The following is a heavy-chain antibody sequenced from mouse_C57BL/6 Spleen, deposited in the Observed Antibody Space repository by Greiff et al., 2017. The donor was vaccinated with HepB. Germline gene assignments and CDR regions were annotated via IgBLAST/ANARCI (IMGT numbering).Heavy chain of an antibody. CDR2: INPNNGGT. V-gene: IGHV1-18*01. J-gene: IGHJ4*01. D-gene: IGHD2-1*01. CDR1: GYTFTDYN. Sequence: EVQLQQSGPELVKPGASVKIPCKASGYTFTDYNMDWVKQSHGKSLEWIGDINPNNGGTIYNQKFKGKATLTVDKSSSTAYMELRSLTSEDTAVYYCARKFYYGNYDYAMDYWGQGTSVTVSS. CDR3: ARKFYYGNYDYAMDY.